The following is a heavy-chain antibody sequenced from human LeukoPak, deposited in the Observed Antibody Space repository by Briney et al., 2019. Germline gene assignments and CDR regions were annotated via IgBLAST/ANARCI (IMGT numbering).Heavy chain of an antibody. V-gene: IGHV3-53*01. J-gene: IGHJ1*01. CDR1: GFTVSSNY. Sequence: PGGSLRLSCTASGFTVSSNYMNWVRQAPGKGLEWVSLIYSDGSTSYADSVKGRFTISRDSPKNTLYLQMNSLRAEDTAVYYCARESGSDSGYFQHWGQGTLVTVSP. CDR2: IYSDGST. CDR3: ARESGSDSGYFQH. D-gene: IGHD1-26*01.